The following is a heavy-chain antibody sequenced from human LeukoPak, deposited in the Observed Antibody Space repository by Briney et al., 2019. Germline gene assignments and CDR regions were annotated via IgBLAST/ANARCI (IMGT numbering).Heavy chain of an antibody. D-gene: IGHD2-2*01. CDR1: GYTFTGYY. J-gene: IGHJ5*02. CDR2: INPNSGGT. V-gene: IGHV1-2*02. Sequence: GASVKVSCKASGYTFTGYYMHWVRQAPGQGLEWMGWINPNSGGTNYAQKFQGRVTMTRDTSISTAYMELSRLRSDETAVYYCARGYCSSTSCYLARQNWFDPWGQGTLVTVSS. CDR3: ARGYCSSTSCYLARQNWFDP.